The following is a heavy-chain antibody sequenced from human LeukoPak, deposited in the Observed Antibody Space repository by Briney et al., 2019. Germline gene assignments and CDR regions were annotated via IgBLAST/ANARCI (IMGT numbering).Heavy chain of an antibody. D-gene: IGHD2-2*02. V-gene: IGHV1-2*02. CDR2: INPTSGGT. Sequence: ASVKVSCKVSGYTFTGYYIHWVRQAPGPGLEWMGGINPTSGGTNYAQKFQGRVTMTRDTSISTAYMELSRLRSDDTAVYYCARSRLVVVPAAILYWGQGTLVTVSS. CDR1: GYTFTGYY. J-gene: IGHJ4*02. CDR3: ARSRLVVVPAAILY.